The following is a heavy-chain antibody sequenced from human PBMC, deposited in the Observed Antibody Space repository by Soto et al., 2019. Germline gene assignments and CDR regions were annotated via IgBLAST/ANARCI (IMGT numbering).Heavy chain of an antibody. CDR2: INHSGST. CDR3: ARGFLLGYCSGGSCYPNYYYYYMDV. V-gene: IGHV4-34*01. J-gene: IGHJ6*03. CDR1: GGSFSGYY. D-gene: IGHD2-15*01. Sequence: PSETLSLTCAVYGGSFSGYYWSWIRQPPGKGLEWIGEINHSGSTNYNPSLKSRVTISVDTSKNQFSLKLSSVTAADTAVYYCARGFLLGYCSGGSCYPNYYYYYMDVWGKGTTVTVSS.